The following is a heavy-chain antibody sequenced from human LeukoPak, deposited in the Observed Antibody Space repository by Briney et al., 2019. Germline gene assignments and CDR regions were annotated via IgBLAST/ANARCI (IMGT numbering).Heavy chain of an antibody. CDR1: GFTFSSYA. V-gene: IGHV3-64D*09. J-gene: IGHJ4*02. CDR3: VKISGIWGIAAADY. D-gene: IGHD6-13*01. CDR2: ISSNGGST. Sequence: GGSLRLSCSASGFTFSSYAMHWVRQAPGKGLEYVSAISSNGGSTYYADSVKGRQTISRDNSKNTLYLQMSSLRAEDTAVYYCVKISGIWGIAAADYWGQETLDTVSS.